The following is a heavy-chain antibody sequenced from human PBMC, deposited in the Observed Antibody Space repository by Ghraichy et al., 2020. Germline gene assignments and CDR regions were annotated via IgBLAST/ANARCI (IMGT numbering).Heavy chain of an antibody. J-gene: IGHJ4*02. CDR2: INHSGST. Sequence: GSLRLSCAVYGGSFSGYYWSWIRQPPGKGLVWIGEINHSGSTNYNPSLKSRVTISVDTSKNQFSLKLSSVTAADTAVYYCARVRGYVLVFDYWGQGTLVTVSS. D-gene: IGHD5-12*01. CDR1: GGSFSGYY. V-gene: IGHV4-34*01. CDR3: ARVRGYVLVFDY.